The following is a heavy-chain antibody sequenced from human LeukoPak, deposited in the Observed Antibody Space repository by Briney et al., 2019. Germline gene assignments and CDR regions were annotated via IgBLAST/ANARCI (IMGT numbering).Heavy chain of an antibody. V-gene: IGHV3-23*01. D-gene: IGHD3-9*01. CDR2: ISGRDDSA. CDR1: GFTLTNYA. J-gene: IGHJ4*02. CDR3: AKWGDYDILTGYYDPDY. Sequence: GGSLRLSCAASGFTLTNYAMYWVRQAPGKGLEWVSAISGRDDSAYYADSVKGRFTISRDTSKNTLFLQMNSLRAEDTAVYYCAKWGDYDILTGYYDPDYWGQGTLVTVSS.